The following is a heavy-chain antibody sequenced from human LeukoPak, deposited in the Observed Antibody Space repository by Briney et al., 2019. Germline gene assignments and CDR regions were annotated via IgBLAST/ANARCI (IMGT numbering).Heavy chain of an antibody. CDR2: IYHSGST. D-gene: IGHD1-26*01. V-gene: IGHV4-30-2*01. CDR1: XXXXXXGGYS. Sequence: LSLXXXVSXXXXXXGGYSWSWIRXPPGKGLDWFWYIYHSGSTFYNPSLQTLLTISLDRSKNQFSLKLSSVTAADTAVYYCARVWGGSYFDYWGQGTLVTVSS. CDR3: ARVWGGSYFDY. J-gene: IGHJ4*02.